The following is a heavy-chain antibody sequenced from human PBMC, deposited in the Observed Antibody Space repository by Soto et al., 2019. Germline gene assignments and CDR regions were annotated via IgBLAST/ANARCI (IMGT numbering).Heavy chain of an antibody. CDR1: GYTFTGYY. CDR2: INPNSGGT. Sequence: QVQLVQSGAEVKKPGASVKVSCKASGYTFTGYYMHWVRQAPGQGLEWMGWINPNSGGTNYAQKFQGWVTMTRDTSIRTAYMELSRLRSDDTAVYSCARQLSPYTYFDYWGQGTLVTVSS. CDR3: ARQLSPYTYFDY. D-gene: IGHD2-2*02. V-gene: IGHV1-2*04. J-gene: IGHJ4*02.